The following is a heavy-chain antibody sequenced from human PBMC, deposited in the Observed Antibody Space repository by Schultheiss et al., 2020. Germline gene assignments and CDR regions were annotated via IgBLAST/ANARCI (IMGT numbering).Heavy chain of an antibody. Sequence: GGSLRLSCAASGFTFSSYGMHWVRQAPGKGLVWVSRINSDGSSTSYADSVKGRFTISRDSSTNTLYLQMNSLKTEDTAVYYCTTGIAVAGYYYYGMDVWGKGTTV. V-gene: IGHV3-74*01. D-gene: IGHD6-19*01. CDR2: INSDGSST. CDR1: GFTFSSYG. J-gene: IGHJ6*04. CDR3: TTGIAVAGYYYYGMDV.